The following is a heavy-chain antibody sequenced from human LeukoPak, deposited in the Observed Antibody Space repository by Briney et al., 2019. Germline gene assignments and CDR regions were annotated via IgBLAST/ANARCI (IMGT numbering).Heavy chain of an antibody. CDR3: ARGVNYDFLSGSYYSYYYMEV. V-gene: IGHV1-8*01. CDR2: MNPNSGNT. J-gene: IGHJ6*03. CDR1: GYTFTSYD. D-gene: IGHD3-3*01. Sequence: ASVKVSCKASGYTFTSYDINWVRQAAGQGLEWMGWMNPNSGNTGYAQKFQGRVTITRDTSISTVYMELSGLTSEDTAVYYCARGVNYDFLSGSYYSYYYMEVWGKGTTVTVSS.